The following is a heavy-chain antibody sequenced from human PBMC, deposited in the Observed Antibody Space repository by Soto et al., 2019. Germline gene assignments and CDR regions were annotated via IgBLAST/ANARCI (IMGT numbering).Heavy chain of an antibody. CDR1: GFTFDDYA. J-gene: IGHJ4*02. D-gene: IGHD3-3*01. Sequence: QPGGSLRLSCAASGFTFDDYAMHWVRQIPGKGLQWVSGISWGTSSIGYGASLRGRFLISRDNANNSLYLQMNDLRPEDTALYYCGEASSSNSWSPIDYWGQGTMVTVSS. CDR3: GEASSSNSWSPIDY. CDR2: ISWGTSSI. V-gene: IGHV3-9*01.